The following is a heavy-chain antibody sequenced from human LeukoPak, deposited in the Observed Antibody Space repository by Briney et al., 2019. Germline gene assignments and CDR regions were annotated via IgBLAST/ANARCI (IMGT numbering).Heavy chain of an antibody. J-gene: IGHJ1*01. CDR1: GFTFSSYA. CDR2: ISGSGGST. Sequence: PGGSLRLSCAASGFTFSSYAMSWVRQAPGKGLEWVSAISGSGGSTYYADSVKGRFTISRDNSKNTLYLQMNSLRAEDTAVYYCAKDGRGYSGSYYEVEYFQHWGQGTLVTVSS. V-gene: IGHV3-23*01. CDR3: AKDGRGYSGSYYEVEYFQH. D-gene: IGHD1-26*01.